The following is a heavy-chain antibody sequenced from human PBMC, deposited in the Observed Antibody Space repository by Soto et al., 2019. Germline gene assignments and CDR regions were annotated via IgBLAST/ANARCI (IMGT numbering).Heavy chain of an antibody. CDR1: GGSFSGYY. CDR3: ACSITMVRGVISWFDP. V-gene: IGHV4-34*01. J-gene: IGHJ5*02. CDR2: INHSGST. Sequence: SETLSLTCAVYGGSFSGYYWSWIRQPPGKGLEWIGEINHSGSTNYNPSLKSRVTISVDTSKNQFSLKLSSVTAADTAVYYCACSITMVRGVISWFDPWGRGTLVTVSS. D-gene: IGHD3-10*01.